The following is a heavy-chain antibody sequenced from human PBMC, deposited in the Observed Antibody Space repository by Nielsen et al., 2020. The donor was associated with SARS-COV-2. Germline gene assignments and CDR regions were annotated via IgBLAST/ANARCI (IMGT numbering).Heavy chain of an antibody. D-gene: IGHD3-22*01. CDR2: INHSGST. V-gene: IGHV4-34*01. CDR3: ARDGGVHDSSGYYDWFDP. J-gene: IGHJ5*02. Sequence: SETLSLTCTVYGGSFSGYYWSWIRQPPGKGLEWIGEINHSGSTNYNPSLKSRVTISVDTSKNQFSLKLSSVTAADTAVYYCARDGGVHDSSGYYDWFDPWGQGTLVTVSS. CDR1: GGSFSGYY.